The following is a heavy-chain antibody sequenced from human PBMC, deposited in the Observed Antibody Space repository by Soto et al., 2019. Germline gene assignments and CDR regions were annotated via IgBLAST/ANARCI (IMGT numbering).Heavy chain of an antibody. CDR1: GITCSSYA. CDR2: VSGSGANT. J-gene: IGHJ4*02. D-gene: IGHD6-19*01. CDR3: AKGPHSSGWHYFDY. Sequence: DVQLLESGGALVQPGGSLRLSCAASGITCSSYAMSWVRQAPGKGLEWVSTVSGSGANTYYADSVKGRFTISRDNSENTLYLQMISLRAEDMAIYYSAKGPHSSGWHYFDYWGQGTLVTVSS. V-gene: IGHV3-23*01.